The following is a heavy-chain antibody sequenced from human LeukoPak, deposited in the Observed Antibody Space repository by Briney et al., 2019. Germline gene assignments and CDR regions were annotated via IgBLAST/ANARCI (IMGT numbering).Heavy chain of an antibody. V-gene: IGHV1-2*02. CDR2: INPNSGGT. Sequence: ASVKVSCKASGYTFADYYIHWVRQAPGQGLEWMGWINPNSGGTNYAQKFQGRVTMTRDTSISTAYMELSRLRSDDTAVYYCAREAGYSSSRGGFDYWGQGTLVTVSS. J-gene: IGHJ4*02. D-gene: IGHD6-6*01. CDR3: AREAGYSSSRGGFDY. CDR1: GYTFADYY.